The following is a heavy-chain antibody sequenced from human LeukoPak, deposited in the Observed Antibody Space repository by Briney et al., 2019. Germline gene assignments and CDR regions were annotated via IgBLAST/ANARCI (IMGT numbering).Heavy chain of an antibody. Sequence: GESLKISCKGSGYGFTSYWIGWVRQMPGKGLEWMGIIYPGDSDTRYSPSFQGQVTISADKSISTAYLQWSSLKASDTAMYYCARPDYGSSGQSAFDIWGQGTMVTVSS. CDR2: IYPGDSDT. V-gene: IGHV5-51*01. CDR3: ARPDYGSSGQSAFDI. J-gene: IGHJ3*02. D-gene: IGHD3-22*01. CDR1: GYGFTSYW.